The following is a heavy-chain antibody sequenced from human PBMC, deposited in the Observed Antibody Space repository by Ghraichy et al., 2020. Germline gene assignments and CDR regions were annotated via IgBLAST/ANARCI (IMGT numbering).Heavy chain of an antibody. J-gene: IGHJ6*02. CDR2: MNPNSGNT. Sequence: ASVKVSCKASGYTFTSYDINWVRQATGQGLEWMGWMNPNSGNTGYAQKFQGRVTMTRNTSISTAYMELSSLRSEDTAVYYCARKIGDIRYFDWHYYYGMDVWGQGTTVTVSS. D-gene: IGHD3-9*01. CDR1: GYTFTSYD. CDR3: ARKIGDIRYFDWHYYYGMDV. V-gene: IGHV1-8*01.